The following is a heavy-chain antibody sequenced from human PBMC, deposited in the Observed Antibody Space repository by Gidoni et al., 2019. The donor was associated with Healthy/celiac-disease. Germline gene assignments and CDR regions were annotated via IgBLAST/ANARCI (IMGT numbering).Heavy chain of an antibody. Sequence: EVQLVESGGVVVQPGGSLRLSCAPSGFTFDAYTMHWVRQAPGKGLEWVYLISWDGGSTYYADSVKGRFTISRDNSKNSLYLQMNSLRTEDTALYYCAKDKLRYSSSWYWLGYFDYWGQGTLVTVSS. J-gene: IGHJ4*02. CDR1: GFTFDAYT. V-gene: IGHV3-43*01. D-gene: IGHD6-13*01. CDR3: AKDKLRYSSSWYWLGYFDY. CDR2: ISWDGGST.